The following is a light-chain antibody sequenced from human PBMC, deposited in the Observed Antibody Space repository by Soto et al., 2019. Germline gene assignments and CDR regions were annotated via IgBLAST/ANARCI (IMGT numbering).Light chain of an antibody. Sequence: DIVMTQSPDSLAVSLGERATINCKSSQSVLYSSNNKNYLAWYQQKPGQPPKLLIYWASTRESGVPDRFSGSGSGTDFTLTNSSLQAEDVAVYYCQQYYSPPWTFGQGTKVEIK. CDR1: QSVLYSSNNKNY. V-gene: IGKV4-1*01. J-gene: IGKJ1*01. CDR3: QQYYSPPWT. CDR2: WAS.